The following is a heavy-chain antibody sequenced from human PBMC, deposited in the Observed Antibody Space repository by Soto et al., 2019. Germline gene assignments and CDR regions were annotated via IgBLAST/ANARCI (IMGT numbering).Heavy chain of an antibody. CDR2: IHHSGST. CDR1: SGSIGNGGYS. CDR3: ARAHYYDTGEDKFDS. V-gene: IGHV4-30-2*01. J-gene: IGHJ5*01. D-gene: IGHD3-22*01. Sequence: PSDTLSLTCAISSGSIGNGGYSWNWIRQPPGKGLEWIGYIHHSGSTSYNPSLKSRVSISVDRSRKQFSLKLNSVTAADTAVYYCARAHYYDTGEDKFDSWGQGTLVTVDS.